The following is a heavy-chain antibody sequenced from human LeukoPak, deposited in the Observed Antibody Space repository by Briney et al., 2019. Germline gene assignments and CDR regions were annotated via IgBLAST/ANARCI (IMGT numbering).Heavy chain of an antibody. Sequence: PGGSLRLSCAASGFTFSSYGMHWVRQAPGKGLEWVAVISYDGSNKYYADSVKGRFTISRDNSKNTLYLQMNSLRAEDTAVYYCARDQYYYDSSGYIIDYWGQGTLVTVSS. D-gene: IGHD3-22*01. CDR1: GFTFSSYG. CDR3: ARDQYYYDSSGYIIDY. V-gene: IGHV3-30*03. CDR2: ISYDGSNK. J-gene: IGHJ4*02.